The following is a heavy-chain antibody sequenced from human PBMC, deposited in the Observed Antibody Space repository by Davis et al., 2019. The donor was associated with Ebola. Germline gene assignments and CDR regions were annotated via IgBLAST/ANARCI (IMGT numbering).Heavy chain of an antibody. D-gene: IGHD6-13*01. J-gene: IGHJ5*02. CDR3: AKGYSSSWLNWFDP. CDR2: ISAYNGNT. V-gene: IGHV1-18*04. Sequence: ASVKVSCKASGYTFTGYYMHWVRQAPGQGLEWMGWISAYNGNTNYAQKLQGRVTMTTDTSTSTAYMELRSLRSDDTAVYYCAKGYSSSWLNWFDPWGQGTLVTVSS. CDR1: GYTFTGYY.